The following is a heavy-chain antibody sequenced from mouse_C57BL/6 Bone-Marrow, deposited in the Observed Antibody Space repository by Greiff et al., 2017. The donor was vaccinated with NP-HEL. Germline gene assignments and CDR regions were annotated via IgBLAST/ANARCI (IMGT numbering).Heavy chain of an antibody. CDR2: IDPSDSYT. Sequence: QVQLQQPGAELVRPGTSVKLSCKASGYTFTSYWMHWVKQRPGQGLEWIGVIDPSDSYTNYNQKFKGKATLTVDTSSSTAYMQLSSLTSEDSAFYYCASQGGNYVWYFDVWGTGTTVTVSS. CDR1: GYTFTSYW. D-gene: IGHD2-1*01. CDR3: ASQGGNYVWYFDV. V-gene: IGHV1-59*01. J-gene: IGHJ1*03.